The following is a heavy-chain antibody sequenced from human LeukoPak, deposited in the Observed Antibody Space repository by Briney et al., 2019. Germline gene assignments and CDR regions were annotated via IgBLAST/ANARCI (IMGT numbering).Heavy chain of an antibody. D-gene: IGHD6-13*01. CDR2: MNPNSGNT. CDR1: GYTFTTYD. J-gene: IGHJ6*02. Sequence: ASVKVSCKASGYTFTTYDINWVRQATGQGLEWMGWMNPNSGNTGYAQKFQGRVTMTRNTSISTAYMELSSLRSEDTAVYYCARDLGSSWYSYYYYGMDVWGQGTTVTVSS. V-gene: IGHV1-8*01. CDR3: ARDLGSSWYSYYYYGMDV.